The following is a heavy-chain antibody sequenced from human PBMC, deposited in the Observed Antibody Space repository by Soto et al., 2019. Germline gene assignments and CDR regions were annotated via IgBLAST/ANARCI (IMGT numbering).Heavy chain of an antibody. CDR3: TGGSGSFFYYYGMDV. J-gene: IGHJ6*02. V-gene: IGHV3-73*01. D-gene: IGHD3-10*01. Sequence: EVQLVESGGGLVQPGESLKLSCAASGFSFSGSVIHWVRQASGKGLEWVGHIRSKPNNYATAYGASMKGRFTISRDDSXXTAYLQMNSLKTEDTAVYYCTGGSGSFFYYYGMDVWGQGTTVIVSS. CDR1: GFSFSGSV. CDR2: IRSKPNNYAT.